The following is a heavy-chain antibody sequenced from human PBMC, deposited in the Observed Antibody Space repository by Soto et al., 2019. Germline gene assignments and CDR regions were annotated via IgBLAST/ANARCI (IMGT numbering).Heavy chain of an antibody. D-gene: IGHD4-17*01. Sequence: EVQLVESGGGLVKPGGSLRLSCAASGFTFSAYTMNWVRQAPGKGLEWVSSLDPSSTYIYYADSVKGRFTLPRDNAKNSLLLRRNSLRADDTALYYCVRGSYGDYDPWGQGTVVSVSS. V-gene: IGHV3-21*02. CDR1: GFTFSAYT. J-gene: IGHJ5*02. CDR2: LDPSSTYI. CDR3: VRGSYGDYDP.